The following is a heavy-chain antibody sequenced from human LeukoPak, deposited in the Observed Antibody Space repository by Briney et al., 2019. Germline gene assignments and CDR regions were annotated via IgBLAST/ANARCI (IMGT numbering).Heavy chain of an antibody. CDR3: ARAPSEIGGYYPEYFRH. CDR2: IKSDGST. Sequence: GGALRLSCAASGFTFSSYWMHWVRQAAGEGLVWVSRIKSDGSTNYADSVKGRFTISRDKAKNTVSLQMNSLRAEDTGVYYCARAPSEIGGYYPEYFRHWGQGTLVTVSS. J-gene: IGHJ1*01. D-gene: IGHD3-22*01. V-gene: IGHV3-74*01. CDR1: GFTFSSYW.